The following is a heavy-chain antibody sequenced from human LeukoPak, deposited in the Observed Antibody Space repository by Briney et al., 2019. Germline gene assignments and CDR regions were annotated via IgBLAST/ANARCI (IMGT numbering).Heavy chain of an antibody. D-gene: IGHD5-24*01. CDR2: INGDGSST. J-gene: IGHJ4*02. Sequence: GGSLRLCCAASGFTFSSYWMHWVRQAPGKGLVWVSRINGDGSSTSYADSVKGRFTISRDNAKNTLYLQMNSLRAEDTAVYYCARARDGYNSSRAGDYWGQGTLVTVSS. V-gene: IGHV3-74*01. CDR3: ARARDGYNSSRAGDY. CDR1: GFTFSSYW.